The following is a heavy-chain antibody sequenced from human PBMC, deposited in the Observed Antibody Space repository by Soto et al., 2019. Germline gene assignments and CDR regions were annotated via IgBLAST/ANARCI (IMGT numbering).Heavy chain of an antibody. D-gene: IGHD2-15*01. CDR3: ARGDCTGAYCYSWPFNYGVDV. CDR2: IWYDGSNK. Sequence: QVQLVESGGGVVQPGGSLRLSCTTSGFTFNTYGMYWVRQAPGKGLEWVAIIWYDGSNKYYGDSVKGRFTISRDNSNNTLYLQMNSLRADDTALYYCARGDCTGAYCYSWPFNYGVDVWGQGTTVTVSS. J-gene: IGHJ6*02. CDR1: GFTFNTYG. V-gene: IGHV3-33*08.